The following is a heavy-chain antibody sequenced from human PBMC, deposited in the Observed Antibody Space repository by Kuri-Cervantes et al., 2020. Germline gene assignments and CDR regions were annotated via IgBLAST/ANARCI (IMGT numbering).Heavy chain of an antibody. J-gene: IGHJ4*02. V-gene: IGHV3-23*01. D-gene: IGHD6-19*01. CDR1: GFAFSSYA. CDR3: AKGPGGSSSGWYVGID. Sequence: GESLKISCAASGFAFSSYAMSWVRQAPGKGLEWVSAISGSGGSTYYADSVKGRFTISRDNSKNTLYLQMNSLRAEDTAVYYCAKGPGGSSSGWYVGIDWGQGTRSPSPQ. CDR2: ISGSGGST.